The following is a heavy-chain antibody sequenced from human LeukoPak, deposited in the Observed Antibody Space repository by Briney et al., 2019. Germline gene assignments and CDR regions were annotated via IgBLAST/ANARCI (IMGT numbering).Heavy chain of an antibody. CDR1: GFSVTSNY. Sequence: GGSLRLSCAVSGFSVTSNYMSWVRQAPGKGLEWVSVIYSGGSTYYADSVEGRFTISRDNSKNTLYLQMNSLRAEDTAVYYCASSYEIHWGQGTLVTASS. V-gene: IGHV3-53*01. D-gene: IGHD3-3*01. J-gene: IGHJ4*02. CDR3: ASSYEIH. CDR2: IYSGGST.